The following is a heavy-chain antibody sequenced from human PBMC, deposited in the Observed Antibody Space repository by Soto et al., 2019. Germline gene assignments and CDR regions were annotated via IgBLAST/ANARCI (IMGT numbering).Heavy chain of an antibody. CDR3: ARDAYDSSGYTYGY. Sequence: AGGSLRLSCAASGFTFSSYAMLWVRQAPGKGLEWVAVISYDGSNKYYADSVKGRFTISRDNSKNTLYLQMNSLRAEDTAVYYCARDAYDSSGYTYGYWGQGT. V-gene: IGHV3-30-3*01. CDR2: ISYDGSNK. J-gene: IGHJ4*02. D-gene: IGHD3-22*01. CDR1: GFTFSSYA.